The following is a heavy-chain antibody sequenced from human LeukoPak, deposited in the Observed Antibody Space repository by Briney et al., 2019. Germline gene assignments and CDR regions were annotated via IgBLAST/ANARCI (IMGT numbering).Heavy chain of an antibody. CDR2: ISYDGSNK. Sequence: GGSLRLSCAASGFTFSSYAMHWVRQAPGKGLEWVAVISYDGSNKYYADSVKGRFTISRDNPKNTLNLQMNSLRAEDTAVYYCATGRYYDFWSGYPYYYYYMDVWGKGTTVTVSS. V-gene: IGHV3-30-3*01. CDR3: ATGRYYDFWSGYPYYYYYMDV. D-gene: IGHD3-3*01. CDR1: GFTFSSYA. J-gene: IGHJ6*03.